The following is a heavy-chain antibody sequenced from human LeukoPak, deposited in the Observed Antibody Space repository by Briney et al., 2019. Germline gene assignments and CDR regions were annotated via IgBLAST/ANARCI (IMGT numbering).Heavy chain of an antibody. CDR1: GFTFSSYA. D-gene: IGHD3-9*01. CDR3: ARDILTGYYDY. CDR2: ISSSSSTI. J-gene: IGHJ4*02. Sequence: GGSLRLSCAASGFTFSSYAMSWVRQAPGKGLEWVSYISSSSSTIYYAGSVKGRFTISRDNAKNSLYLQMNSLRAEDTAVYYCARDILTGYYDYWGQGTLVTVSS. V-gene: IGHV3-48*04.